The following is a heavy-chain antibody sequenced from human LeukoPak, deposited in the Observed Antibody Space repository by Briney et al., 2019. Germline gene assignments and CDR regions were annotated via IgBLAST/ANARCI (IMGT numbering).Heavy chain of an antibody. Sequence: GGSLRLSCAASGFTFNSFKMSWVRQAPGKGLEWVSTISSSGGSTYYADFVKGRFTISRDNSKNTLYLQVNSLRAEDTAVYYCAKGTAPNPWGQGTLVTVSS. CDR1: GFTFNSFK. V-gene: IGHV3-23*01. D-gene: IGHD2-8*02. J-gene: IGHJ5*02. CDR2: ISSSGGST. CDR3: AKGTAPNP.